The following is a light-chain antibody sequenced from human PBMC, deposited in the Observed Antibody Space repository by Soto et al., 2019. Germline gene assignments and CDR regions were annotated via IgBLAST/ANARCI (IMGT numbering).Light chain of an antibody. CDR3: QQYGSSPPT. CDR2: GAS. J-gene: IGKJ1*01. CDR1: QSVSSY. V-gene: IGKV3-20*01. Sequence: IVITHSPATLSVSPGVRATVSCRASQSVSSYLAWYQQKPGQAPRLLIYGASSRATGIPDRFSGSGSGTDFTLTISRLEPEDFAVYYCQQYGSSPPTFGQGTKVDIK.